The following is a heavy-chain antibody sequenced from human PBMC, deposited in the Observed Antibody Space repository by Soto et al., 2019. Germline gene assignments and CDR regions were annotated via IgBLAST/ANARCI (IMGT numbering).Heavy chain of an antibody. D-gene: IGHD2-15*01. J-gene: IGHJ5*02. V-gene: IGHV4-4*07. Sequence: SDTLSLTCTVSGGSISGYYWSWIRQSAGKGLEWIGRIYSSGSANYTPSLKSRITMSVDTSNNQFSLQLSSVTAADTAVYFCARGVHGSSQYINWFDPWGQGTPVTVSS. CDR2: IYSSGSA. CDR3: ARGVHGSSQYINWFDP. CDR1: GGSISGYY.